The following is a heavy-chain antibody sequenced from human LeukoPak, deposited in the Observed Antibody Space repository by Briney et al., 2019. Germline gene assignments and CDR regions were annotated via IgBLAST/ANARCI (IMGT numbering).Heavy chain of an antibody. CDR3: ATNSVAATLEH. CDR1: GFTFSSYG. Sequence: GRSLRLSCAASGFTFSSYGMHWVRQAPGKGLEWVAVIWYDGSNKYYADFVKGRFTISRDNSKNTLYLQMNSLRAEDAAVYYCATNSVAATLEHWGQGTLGTVSS. CDR2: IWYDGSNK. D-gene: IGHD2-15*01. V-gene: IGHV3-33*01. J-gene: IGHJ4*02.